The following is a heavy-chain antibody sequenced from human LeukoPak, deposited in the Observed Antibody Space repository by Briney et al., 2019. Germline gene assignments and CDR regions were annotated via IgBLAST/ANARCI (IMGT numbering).Heavy chain of an antibody. D-gene: IGHD6-19*01. CDR1: GFTFSSYA. Sequence: GGSLRLSCAASGFTFSSYAMSWVRQAPGKGLEWVSAISGSGGSTYYADSVKGRFTISRDNAKNSLYLQMNSLRAEDTALYYCARVSDISVAAYFDYWGQGTLVTVSS. CDR3: ARVSDISVAAYFDY. V-gene: IGHV3-23*01. J-gene: IGHJ4*02. CDR2: ISGSGGST.